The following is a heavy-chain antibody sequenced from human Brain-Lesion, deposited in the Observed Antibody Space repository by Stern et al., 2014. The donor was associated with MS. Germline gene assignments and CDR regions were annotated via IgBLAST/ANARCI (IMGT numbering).Heavy chain of an antibody. J-gene: IGHJ6*02. CDR2: IFNSGST. D-gene: IGHD2-2*01. CDR1: GGSISSGGYY. V-gene: IGHV4-61*02. Sequence: VQLVESGPGLVKPSQTLSLSCTVSGGSISSGGYYWSWIRQPAGKGLEWIGRIFNSGSTSYNPPLKSRVTISIDTYQHQVSLRLNSMTAADTAVYYCARGRVVPGFQYYATDVWGQGTTVIVSS. CDR3: ARGRVVPGFQYYATDV.